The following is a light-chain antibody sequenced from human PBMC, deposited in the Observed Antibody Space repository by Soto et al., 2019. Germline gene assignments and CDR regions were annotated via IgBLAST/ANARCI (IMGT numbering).Light chain of an antibody. Sequence: EILMTQSPATLSVSPGERVTLSCRASQGVSSNIAWYQQKPGQAPRLLIYGASTRATGIPGRFSGSGSGTEFTLTISSLQSEDYAVYSCQQYNNWPPWTFGQGTKVEIK. CDR3: QQYNNWPPWT. CDR2: GAS. V-gene: IGKV3-15*01. CDR1: QGVSSN. J-gene: IGKJ1*01.